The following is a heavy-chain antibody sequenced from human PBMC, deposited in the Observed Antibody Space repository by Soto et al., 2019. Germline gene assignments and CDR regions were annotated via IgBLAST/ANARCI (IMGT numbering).Heavy chain of an antibody. V-gene: IGHV1-18*04. CDR1: GYTFTSYG. Sequence: ASGKVSCKSSGYTFTSYGISWVRQAPGQGREWVGWISTYNGNTNYAQNLQGRVTMTTDTSTSTAYMELMSLRSDDTAVYYCARDVYDFWSGKIGDAFDIWGQGTMVTVSS. CDR2: ISTYNGNT. J-gene: IGHJ3*02. CDR3: ARDVYDFWSGKIGDAFDI. D-gene: IGHD3-3*01.